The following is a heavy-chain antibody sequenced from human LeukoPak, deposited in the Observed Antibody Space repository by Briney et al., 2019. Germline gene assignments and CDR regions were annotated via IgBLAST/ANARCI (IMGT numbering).Heavy chain of an antibody. CDR1: GFTFSNAW. Sequence: GGSLRLSCAASGFTFSNAWMSWVRQAPGKGLEWVANIKQDGSEKYYVDSVKGRFTISRDNAKNSLYLQMNSLRADDTAVYYCARVQGSSGPGIFDYWGQGTLVTVSS. V-gene: IGHV3-7*01. CDR2: IKQDGSEK. D-gene: IGHD6-19*01. J-gene: IGHJ4*02. CDR3: ARVQGSSGPGIFDY.